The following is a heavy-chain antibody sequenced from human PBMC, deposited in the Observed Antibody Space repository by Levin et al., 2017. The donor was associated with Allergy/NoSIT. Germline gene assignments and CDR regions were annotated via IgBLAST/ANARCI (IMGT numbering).Heavy chain of an antibody. D-gene: IGHD3-9*01. CDR1: GGSISSSISY. J-gene: IGHJ4*02. V-gene: IGHV4-39*01. CDR3: ARQCYDILTGYYNFDY. Sequence: SETLSLTCAVSGGSISSSISYWGWIRQAPGKGLEWIGSIYNSGSTYYNPSLKSRVTTSVDTSKNQFSLKLSSVTAADTAVYYCARQCYDILTGYYNFDYWGQGTLVTVSS. CDR2: IYNSGST.